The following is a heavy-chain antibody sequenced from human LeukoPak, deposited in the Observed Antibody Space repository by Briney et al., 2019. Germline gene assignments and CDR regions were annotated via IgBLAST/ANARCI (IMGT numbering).Heavy chain of an antibody. Sequence: RGSLRLSCAASGFAFSSYAMSWVRQAPGKGLEWVSAISGSGGSTYYADSVKGRFTISRDNSKNTLYLQMNSLRAEDTAVYYCAKDAGYSSGWCSYWGQGTLVTVSS. V-gene: IGHV3-23*01. D-gene: IGHD6-19*01. CDR2: ISGSGGST. J-gene: IGHJ4*02. CDR3: AKDAGYSSGWCSY. CDR1: GFAFSSYA.